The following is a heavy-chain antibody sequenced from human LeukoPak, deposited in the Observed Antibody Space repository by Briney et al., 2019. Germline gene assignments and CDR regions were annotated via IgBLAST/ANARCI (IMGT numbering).Heavy chain of an antibody. CDR2: ISGSGGST. Sequence: GGSLRLSCAAYGFTFSSYAMSWVRQAPGKGLEWVSAISGSGGSTYYADSVKGRFTISRDNSKNTLYLQMNSLRAEDTAVYYCATRGPTTVVNPPGGPQHYYYGMDVWSQGTTVTVSS. CDR1: GFTFSSYA. CDR3: ATRGPTTVVNPPGGPQHYYYGMDV. J-gene: IGHJ6*02. D-gene: IGHD4-17*01. V-gene: IGHV3-23*01.